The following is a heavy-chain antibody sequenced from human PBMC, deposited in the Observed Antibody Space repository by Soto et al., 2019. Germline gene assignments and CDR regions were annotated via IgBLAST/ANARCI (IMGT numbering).Heavy chain of an antibody. J-gene: IGHJ4*01. Sequence: PGRSLRLSCTTSGFTFSDYEMNWVRQAPGKGLEWVSHISSSGSIIYYADSVKGRFTISRDNAKNSLSLQMTSLRIDDTGLYDCARGNSGYDPSCDYWGQGTLVTVSS. V-gene: IGHV3-48*03. CDR1: GFTFSDYE. CDR2: ISSSGSII. D-gene: IGHD5-12*01. CDR3: ARGNSGYDPSCDY.